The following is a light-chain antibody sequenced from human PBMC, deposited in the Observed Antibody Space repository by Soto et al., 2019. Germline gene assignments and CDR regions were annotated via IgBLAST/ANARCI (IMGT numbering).Light chain of an antibody. CDR3: QTWGTGIVV. Sequence: QPVLTQSPSASASLGASVTLTCTLSSGHSSYAIAWHQQQPEKGPRYLMKLNSDGSHSKGDGTPERFSASSSGAERYITIASLQYEYEDDYYCQTWGTGIVVFGGGTKLTVL. CDR1: SGHSSYA. CDR2: LNSDGSH. J-gene: IGLJ2*01. V-gene: IGLV4-69*01.